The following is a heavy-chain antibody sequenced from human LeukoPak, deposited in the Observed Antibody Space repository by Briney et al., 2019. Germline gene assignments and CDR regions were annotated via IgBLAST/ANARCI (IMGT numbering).Heavy chain of an antibody. V-gene: IGHV1-69*13. J-gene: IGHJ4*02. CDR2: IIPIFGTA. D-gene: IGHD5-18*01. Sequence: GASVKVSYKASGGTVSSYAISWVRQAPGQALEWMGGIIPIFGTANYAQKFQGRVTITADESTSTVYMDLSRLRSDDTAVYYCAKTSEIQLWPSYVDYWGQGTLVTVSS. CDR3: AKTSEIQLWPSYVDY. CDR1: GGTVSSYA.